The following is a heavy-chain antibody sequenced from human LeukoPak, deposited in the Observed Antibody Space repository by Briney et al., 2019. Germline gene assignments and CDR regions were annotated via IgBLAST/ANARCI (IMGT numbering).Heavy chain of an antibody. J-gene: IGHJ4*02. D-gene: IGHD3-22*01. CDR1: GGSISSSSYY. V-gene: IGHV4-39*01. Sequence: SETLSLTCTVSGGSISSSSYYWGWIHQPPGKGLEWIGSIYYSGSTYYNPSLKSRVTISVDTSKNQFSLKLSSVTAADTAVYYCARHAPDYYDSSGYYYVYFDYWGQGTLVTVSS. CDR2: IYYSGST. CDR3: ARHAPDYYDSSGYYYVYFDY.